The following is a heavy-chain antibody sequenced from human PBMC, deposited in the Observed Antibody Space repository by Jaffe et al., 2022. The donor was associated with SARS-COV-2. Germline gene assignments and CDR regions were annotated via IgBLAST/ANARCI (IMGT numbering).Heavy chain of an antibody. J-gene: IGHJ5*02. CDR2: IYPGDSDT. D-gene: IGHD3-16*01. CDR1: GYTFTDYW. CDR3: ARGGSASTYPFDD. Sequence: EVQLVQSGAEVKKPGESLKISCKGSGYTFTDYWIGWVRQMPGKGLEWMGIIYPGDSDTTYSPSFQGQVTISADKSINTAYLQWSSLRASDSALYYCARGGSASTYPFDDWGQGTLVTVSS. V-gene: IGHV5-51*01.